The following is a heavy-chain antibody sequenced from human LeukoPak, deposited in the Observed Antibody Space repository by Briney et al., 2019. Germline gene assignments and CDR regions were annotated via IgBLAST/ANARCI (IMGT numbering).Heavy chain of an antibody. Sequence: SETLSLTCTVSGGSISSSGYYWGWIRQPPGKGLEWIGSIYYSGSTYYNPSLKSRVTISVDTFKNQFSLKLSSVTAADTAVYYCARRTPAAGTLVDYWGQGTLVTVSS. CDR1: GGSISSSGYY. CDR2: IYYSGST. V-gene: IGHV4-39*01. J-gene: IGHJ4*02. D-gene: IGHD6-13*01. CDR3: ARRTPAAGTLVDY.